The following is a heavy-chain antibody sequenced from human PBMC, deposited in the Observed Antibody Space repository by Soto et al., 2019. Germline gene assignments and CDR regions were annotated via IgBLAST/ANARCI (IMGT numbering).Heavy chain of an antibody. Sequence: SETLSLTCTVSGGSVSSGDYYWSWIRQPPGRGLEWIGYIYYSGNTNYNPSLKSRVIISVDTSKNLFSLKLTSVTAADTAVYYCARIPVDTSMIYWLDPWGQGTLVTVS. D-gene: IGHD5-18*01. CDR2: IYYSGNT. CDR3: ARIPVDTSMIYWLDP. V-gene: IGHV4-61*08. J-gene: IGHJ5*02. CDR1: GGSVSSGDYY.